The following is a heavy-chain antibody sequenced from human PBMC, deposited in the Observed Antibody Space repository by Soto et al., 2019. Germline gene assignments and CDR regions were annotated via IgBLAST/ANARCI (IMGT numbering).Heavy chain of an antibody. V-gene: IGHV4-30-4*01. Sequence: PSETRSLTCTVSGGSISSGDYYWSWIRQPPGKGLEWIGYIYYSGSTYYNPSLKSRVTISVDTSKNQFSLKLSSVTAADTAVYYCARVRISSPHYYYYGMDVWGQGTTVTVSS. D-gene: IGHD6-13*01. CDR2: IYYSGST. CDR3: ARVRISSPHYYYYGMDV. J-gene: IGHJ6*02. CDR1: GGSISSGDYY.